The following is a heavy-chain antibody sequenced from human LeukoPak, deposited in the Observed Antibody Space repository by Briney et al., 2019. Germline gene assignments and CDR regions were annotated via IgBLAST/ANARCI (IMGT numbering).Heavy chain of an antibody. CDR1: GFTFSDHY. V-gene: IGHV3-72*01. J-gene: IGHJ3*02. CDR3: AKLPSQASTPFGI. CDR2: IRSKTRSYTT. Sequence: PGGSLRLSCAASGFTFSDHYMDWVRQAPGKGLEWVGRIRSKTRSYTTEYAASVKGRFTISRDDSMNSLYLQMNSLKSEDTAVYYCAKLPSQASTPFGIWGRGTMVTVSS. D-gene: IGHD2-15*01.